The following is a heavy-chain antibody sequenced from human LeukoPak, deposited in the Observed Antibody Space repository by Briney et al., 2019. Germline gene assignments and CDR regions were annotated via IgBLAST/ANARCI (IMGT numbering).Heavy chain of an antibody. CDR1: GYTFTGYY. V-gene: IGHV1-18*04. CDR2: ISAYNGHT. CDR3: ARDGSSWFSEYYGMDV. J-gene: IGHJ6*02. Sequence: ASVKVSCKASGYTFTGYYMHWVRQAPGQGLEWMGWISAYNGHTNYAQKLQGRVTMTTDTSTSTAYMELRSLRSDDTAVYYCARDGSSWFSEYYGMDVWGQGTTVTVSS. D-gene: IGHD6-13*01.